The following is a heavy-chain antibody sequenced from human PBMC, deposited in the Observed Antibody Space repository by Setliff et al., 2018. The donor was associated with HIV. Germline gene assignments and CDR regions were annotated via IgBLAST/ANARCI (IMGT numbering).Heavy chain of an antibody. CDR3: ATLSGLYYYDSSGYYYGHYFDY. Sequence: GESLKISCKGSGYSFTNYWIGWVRQMPGKGLEWMGIIYPGDSDTRYSPSFQGQVTISADKSISTAYLQWSSLKASDTAMYYCATLSGLYYYDSSGYYYGHYFDYWGQGTLVTVSS. J-gene: IGHJ4*02. D-gene: IGHD3-22*01. CDR2: IYPGDSDT. CDR1: GYSFTNYW. V-gene: IGHV5-51*01.